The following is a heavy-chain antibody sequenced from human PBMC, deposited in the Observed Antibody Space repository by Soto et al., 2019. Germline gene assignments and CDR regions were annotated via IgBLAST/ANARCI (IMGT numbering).Heavy chain of an antibody. D-gene: IGHD3-10*01. CDR3: ATSYGSGSAHFDS. V-gene: IGHV1-69*02. CDR2: IIPMLGMS. Sequence: QVQLVQSGAEVTKPGSSVTVSCTASGDTFSRSTLSWVRQAPGQRLEWMGRIIPMLGMSNSALKFQGRLTISADKSTNKVYMHLKSLRSDDTAVYYCATSYGSGSAHFDSWGQGALVTVSS. CDR1: GDTFSRST. J-gene: IGHJ4*02.